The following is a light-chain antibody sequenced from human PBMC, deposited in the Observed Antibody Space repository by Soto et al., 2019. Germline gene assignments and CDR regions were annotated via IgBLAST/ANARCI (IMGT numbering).Light chain of an antibody. V-gene: IGLV2-14*01. CDR2: EVT. CDR1: SSDVGGYNY. Sequence: QSVLTQPPSASGSPGQSITISCTGTSSDVGGYNYVSWYQHHPGKAPKLMIYEVTNRPSGVSIRFSGSKSGTTASLTISGLQAEDEADYYCLSFTSSFTYIFGTGTKV. J-gene: IGLJ1*01. CDR3: LSFTSSFTYI.